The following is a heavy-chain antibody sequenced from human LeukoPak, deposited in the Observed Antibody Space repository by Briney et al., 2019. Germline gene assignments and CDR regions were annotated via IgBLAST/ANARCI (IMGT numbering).Heavy chain of an antibody. CDR1: GFTFDDYA. CDR2: ISWNSGSI. D-gene: IGHD2-2*01. Sequence: GGSLRLSCAASGFTFDDYAMHWVRQAPGKGLEWVSGISWNSGSIGYADSVKGRFTISRDNAKNSLYLQMTSLRAEDTALYYCAKDIGHIVVVPAAIPYYYGMDVWGQGTTVTVSS. CDR3: AKDIGHIVVVPAAIPYYYGMDV. V-gene: IGHV3-9*01. J-gene: IGHJ6*02.